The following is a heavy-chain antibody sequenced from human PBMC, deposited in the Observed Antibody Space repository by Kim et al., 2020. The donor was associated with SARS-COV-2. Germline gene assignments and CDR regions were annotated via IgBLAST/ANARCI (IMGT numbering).Heavy chain of an antibody. Sequence: SDTRYSPSFQGQVTISADKSISTAYLQWSSLKASDTAMYYCARKIGAFDIWGQGTMVTVSS. CDR3: ARKIGAFDI. CDR2: SDT. V-gene: IGHV5-51*01. J-gene: IGHJ3*02.